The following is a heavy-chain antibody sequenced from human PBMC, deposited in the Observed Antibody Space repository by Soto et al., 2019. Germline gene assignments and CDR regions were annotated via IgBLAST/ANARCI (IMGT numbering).Heavy chain of an antibody. CDR2: INSDGSTK. J-gene: IGHJ4*02. CDR1: GFTFSNYW. CDR3: ARVPHLLLWYHDDYYFDY. D-gene: IGHD3-10*01. V-gene: IGHV3-74*01. Sequence: GGSLRLSCAASGFTFSNYWMHWVRQAPGKGLVWVSLINSDGSTKSYADSVKGRFTISRDNAKNTLYLQMNSLRAEDTAVYYCARVPHLLLWYHDDYYFDYWGQGTLVTVSS.